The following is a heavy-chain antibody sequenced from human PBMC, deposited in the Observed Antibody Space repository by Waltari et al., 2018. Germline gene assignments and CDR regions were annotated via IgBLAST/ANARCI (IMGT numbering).Heavy chain of an antibody. CDR1: GFTFSSYS. CDR3: ARDQSNWNRNNWFDP. CDR2: SSSSSSTI. Sequence: EVQLVESGGGLVQPGGSLRLSCAASGFTFSSYSMNWVRQAPGKGLEWVSYSSSSSSTIYYADSVKGRFTISRDNAKNSLYLQMNSLRAEDTAVYYCARDQSNWNRNNWFDPWGQGTLVTVSS. V-gene: IGHV3-48*04. D-gene: IGHD1-1*01. J-gene: IGHJ5*02.